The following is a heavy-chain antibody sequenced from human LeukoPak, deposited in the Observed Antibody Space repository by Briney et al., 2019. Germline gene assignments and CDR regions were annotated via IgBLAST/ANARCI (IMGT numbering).Heavy chain of an antibody. D-gene: IGHD2/OR15-2a*01. CDR1: GFTFNRYG. V-gene: IGHV3-30*18. J-gene: IGHJ3*02. CDR3: AKDTIKVYSNKNAFDI. Sequence: GRSLRLSCAASGFTFNRYGMHWVRQAPGKGLEWVAVISFDGKVSYYADSVKGRFTISRDNSKNTLYLQMSSLRAEDTAVYHCAKDTIKVYSNKNAFDIWGQGTMVTVSS. CDR2: ISFDGKVS.